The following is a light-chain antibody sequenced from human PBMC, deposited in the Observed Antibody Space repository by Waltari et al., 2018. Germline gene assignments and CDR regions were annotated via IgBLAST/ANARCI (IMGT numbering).Light chain of an antibody. CDR2: DVT. CDR1: SSDIGTFNF. Sequence: QSALTQPASVSGSPGQSISISCTGTSSDIGTFNFVSWYLQHPGKPPKLLIYDVTPRPSGVSNRFSGSKSGNTASLTISGLQAEDEGDYYCCSYAGSRTWVFGGGSKLTVL. CDR3: CSYAGSRTWV. V-gene: IGLV2-23*02. J-gene: IGLJ3*02.